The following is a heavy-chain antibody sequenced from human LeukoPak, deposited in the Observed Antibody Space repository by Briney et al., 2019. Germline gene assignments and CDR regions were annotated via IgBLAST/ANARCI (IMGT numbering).Heavy chain of an antibody. CDR3: ARSPTYGGYPANFDY. Sequence: SETLSLTCTVSGGSISSYYWSWIRQPPGKGLEWIGYIYYSGSINYNPSLKSRVTISVDTSKNQFSLKLSSVTAADTAVYYCARSPTYGGYPANFDYWGQGTLVTVSS. J-gene: IGHJ4*02. V-gene: IGHV4-59*01. CDR1: GGSISSYY. CDR2: IYYSGSI. D-gene: IGHD5-12*01.